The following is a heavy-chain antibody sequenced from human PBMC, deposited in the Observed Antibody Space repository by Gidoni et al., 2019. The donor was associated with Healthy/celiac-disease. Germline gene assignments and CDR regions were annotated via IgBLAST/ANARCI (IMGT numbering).Heavy chain of an antibody. CDR1: GGSFSGYY. V-gene: IGHV4-34*01. CDR2: INHSGST. J-gene: IGHJ4*02. D-gene: IGHD3-22*01. CDR3: ARGLTYYYDSSGPLSVGYFDY. Sequence: QVQLQQWGAGLLKPSETLSLTCAVYGGSFSGYYWRWIRQPPGKGLEWIGEINHSGSTNYNPSLKSRVTISVDTSKNQFSLKLSSVTAADTAVYYCARGLTYYYDSSGPLSVGYFDYWGQGTLVTVSS.